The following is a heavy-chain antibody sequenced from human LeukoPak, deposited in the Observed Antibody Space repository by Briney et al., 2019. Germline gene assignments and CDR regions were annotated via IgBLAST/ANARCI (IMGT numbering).Heavy chain of an antibody. CDR1: GFTFSDHY. V-gene: IGHV3-72*01. D-gene: IGHD2-2*01. CDR2: TRNKANSYTT. J-gene: IGHJ4*02. CDR3: ARARYCSSTSCYDGTYYFDY. Sequence: RGSLRLSCAASGFTFSDHYMEWVRQAPGKGLEWVGRTRNKANSYTTQYAASVKGRFTISRDDSKNSLYLQMNSLKTEDTAVYYCARARYCSSTSCYDGTYYFDYWGQGTLVTVPS.